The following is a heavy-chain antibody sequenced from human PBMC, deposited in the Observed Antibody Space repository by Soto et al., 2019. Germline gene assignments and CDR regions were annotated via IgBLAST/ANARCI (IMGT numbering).Heavy chain of an antibody. J-gene: IGHJ3*02. CDR1: GGTFSSYT. V-gene: IGHV1-69*04. CDR3: ARDRTTVTTSYAFDI. Sequence: SVKVSCKASGGTFSSYTISWVRQAPGQGHEWMGRIIPILGIANYAQRIQLRVTITADKSTSTAYMELSSLRSEDTAVYYCARDRTTVTTSYAFDIWGQGTMVTFSS. CDR2: IIPILGIA. D-gene: IGHD4-4*01.